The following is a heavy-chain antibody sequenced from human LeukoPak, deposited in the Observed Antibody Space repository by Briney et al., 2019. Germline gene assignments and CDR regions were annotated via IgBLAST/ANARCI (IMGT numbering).Heavy chain of an antibody. Sequence: PSQTLSLTCTVSGGSISSGSYYWRWIRQPAGKGLEWIGRIYTSGSTNYNPSLKSRVTISVDTSKNQFSQKLSSVAAADTAVYYCARDWGAGAGRGWFDPWGQGTLSPSPQ. J-gene: IGHJ5*02. CDR2: IYTSGST. V-gene: IGHV4-61*02. CDR1: GGSISSGSYY. CDR3: ARDWGAGAGRGWFDP. D-gene: IGHD6-19*01.